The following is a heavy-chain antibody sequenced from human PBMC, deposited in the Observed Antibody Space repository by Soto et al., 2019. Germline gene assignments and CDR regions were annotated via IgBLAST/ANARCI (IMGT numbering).Heavy chain of an antibody. J-gene: IGHJ6*03. Sequence: SETLSLTCTVSGGSISSYYWSWIRQPPGKGLEWIGYIYYSGSTNYNPSLKSRVTISVDTSKNQFSLKLSSVTAADTAVYYCARLVVVVVAATTPYYYYYMDVWGKGTTVTVSS. D-gene: IGHD2-15*01. CDR2: IYYSGST. CDR1: GGSISSYY. V-gene: IGHV4-59*08. CDR3: ARLVVVVVAATTPYYYYYMDV.